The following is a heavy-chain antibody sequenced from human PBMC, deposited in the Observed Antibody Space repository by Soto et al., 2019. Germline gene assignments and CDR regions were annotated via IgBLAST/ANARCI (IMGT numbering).Heavy chain of an antibody. J-gene: IGHJ5*02. D-gene: IGHD3-3*01. CDR2: IYWNEDR. V-gene: IGHV2-5*01. Sequence: QITLKESGPTLVNPTQTLTLTCTFSGFSLFTDGVNVAWIRQSPGKAPEWLANIYWNEDRRYRPYLRNRPTITKDTSKNQVVLTMTNLGPMDTATYYCANRDAKGAYDSWGQGTLVTVSS. CDR3: ANRDAKGAYDS. CDR1: GFSLFTDGVN.